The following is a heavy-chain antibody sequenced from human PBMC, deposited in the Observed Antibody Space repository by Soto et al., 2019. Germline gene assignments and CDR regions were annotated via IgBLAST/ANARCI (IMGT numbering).Heavy chain of an antibody. J-gene: IGHJ6*02. D-gene: IGHD5-18*01. CDR1: GFTFSSYG. CDR2: ISYDGSNK. V-gene: IGHV3-30*18. CDR3: AKDQRDSYGFNLFSAPRGHTGGYYYYGMDV. Sequence: PGGSLRLSCAASGFTFSSYGMHWVRQAPGKGLEWVAVISYDGSNKYYADSVKGRFTISRDNSKNTLYLQMNSLRAEDTDVYYCAKDQRDSYGFNLFSAPRGHTGGYYYYGMDVWGQGTTVTVSS.